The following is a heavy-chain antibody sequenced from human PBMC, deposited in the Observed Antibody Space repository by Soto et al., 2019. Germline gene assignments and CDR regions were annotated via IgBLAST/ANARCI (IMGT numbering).Heavy chain of an antibody. CDR2: ISAYNGNT. Sequence: QVQLVQSGAEVKKPGASVKVSCKASGYTFTSYGIXWXXXXXXXXXXXXGWISAYNGNTNYAQKLQGRVTMTTDTPXXXXXXXXXXXXXXXXXXXXXXXXXXXXXXXXXXFDPWGQGTLVTVSS. CDR3: XXXXXXXXXXXXXFDP. CDR1: GYTFTSYG. V-gene: IGHV1-18*01. J-gene: IGHJ5*02.